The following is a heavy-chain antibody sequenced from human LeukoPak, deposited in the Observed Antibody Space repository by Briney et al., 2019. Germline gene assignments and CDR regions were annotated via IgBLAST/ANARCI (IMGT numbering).Heavy chain of an antibody. CDR3: AREVAAGFDY. Sequence: PSQTLSLTCAVSGGSISGGGYSWSWIRQPPGKGLEWIGYIYHSGSTYYNPSLKSRVTISVDRSKNQFSLKLSSVTAADTAVYYCAREVAAGFDYWGQGTLVTVSS. V-gene: IGHV4-30-2*01. D-gene: IGHD2-15*01. J-gene: IGHJ4*02. CDR1: GGSISGGGYS. CDR2: IYHSGST.